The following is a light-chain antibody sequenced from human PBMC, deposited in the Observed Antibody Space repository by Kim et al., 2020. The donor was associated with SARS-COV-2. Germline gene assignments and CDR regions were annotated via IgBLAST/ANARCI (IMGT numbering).Light chain of an antibody. Sequence: SYELTQPPSVSVSPGQTASITCSGDKLGQKFTAWYQQKPGQSPVVVMYQDDKRPSGIPERFSGSNSGNTATLTISGTQAMDEADYYCQAWDSATAVFGGG. CDR3: QAWDSATAV. J-gene: IGLJ3*02. CDR1: KLGQKF. CDR2: QDD. V-gene: IGLV3-1*01.